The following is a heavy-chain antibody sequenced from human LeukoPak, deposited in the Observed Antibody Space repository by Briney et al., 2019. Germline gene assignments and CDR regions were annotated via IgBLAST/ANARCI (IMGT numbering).Heavy chain of an antibody. V-gene: IGHV3-11*01. Sequence: PGGSLRLSCAASGFTFSDYYMSWIRQAPGKGLEWVSHISDSGRTIYYADSVKGRFTISRDNAKNSLYLQMNSLRAEDTAVYYCARGYDILTGSGPFDYWGQGTLVTVSS. D-gene: IGHD3-9*01. J-gene: IGHJ4*02. CDR1: GFTFSDYY. CDR2: ISDSGRTI. CDR3: ARGYDILTGSGPFDY.